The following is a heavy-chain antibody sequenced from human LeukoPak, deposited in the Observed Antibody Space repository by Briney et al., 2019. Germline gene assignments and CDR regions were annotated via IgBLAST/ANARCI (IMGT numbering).Heavy chain of an antibody. CDR1: GGTFSSYA. Sequence: SVKVSCKASGGTFSSYAISWVRQAPGQGLEWMGGIIPIFGTANYAQKFQGKVTITADESTSTAYMELSSLRSEDTAVYYCARGGNSGYYYMDVWGKGTTVTVSS. V-gene: IGHV1-69*01. J-gene: IGHJ6*03. D-gene: IGHD4-23*01. CDR3: ARGGNSGYYYMDV. CDR2: IIPIFGTA.